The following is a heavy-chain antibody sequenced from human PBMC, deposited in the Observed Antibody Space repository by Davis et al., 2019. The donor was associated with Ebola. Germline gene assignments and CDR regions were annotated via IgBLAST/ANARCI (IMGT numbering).Heavy chain of an antibody. J-gene: IGHJ4*02. V-gene: IGHV5-51*01. Sequence: GESLKISCQGSGYSFTNYWIGWVRQMPGKGLECMGIIFPGDSYTRYSPSFQGQVTISADKSISTAYLQWSSLKASDTAMYYCARGTDGYNPGGYFDSWGRGTLVTVSS. CDR2: IFPGDSYT. D-gene: IGHD5-24*01. CDR1: GYSFTNYW. CDR3: ARGTDGYNPGGYFDS.